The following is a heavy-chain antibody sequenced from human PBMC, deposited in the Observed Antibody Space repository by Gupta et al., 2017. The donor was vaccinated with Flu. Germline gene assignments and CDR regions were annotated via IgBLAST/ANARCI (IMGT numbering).Heavy chain of an antibody. D-gene: IGHD2-2*01. Sequence: QVQLQQWGAGLLKPSETLSLTCAVYGGSFSGYYWSWIRQPPGKGLEWIGEINHSGSTNYNPSLKSRVTISVDTSKNQFSLKLSSVTAADTAVYYCARSRLREYQLLYYYYGMDVWGQGTTVTVSS. CDR2: INHSGST. CDR1: GGSFSGYY. J-gene: IGHJ6*02. CDR3: ARSRLREYQLLYYYYGMDV. V-gene: IGHV4-34*01.